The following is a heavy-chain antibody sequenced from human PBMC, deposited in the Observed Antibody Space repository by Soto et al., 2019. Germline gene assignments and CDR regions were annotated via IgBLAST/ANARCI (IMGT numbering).Heavy chain of an antibody. V-gene: IGHV3-30*18. J-gene: IGHJ6*02. CDR1: GWSLSHHA. D-gene: IGHD6-6*01. CDR3: AKEASIAARPSEGYYDYGMDV. Sequence: YLGLSSEVSGWSLSHHAVHGVRHAPGKGPEWVAVISYDGSNKYYADSVKGRFTISRDNSKNTLYLQMNSLGGDDTGVYYCAKEASIAARPSEGYYDYGMDVSGQG. CDR2: ISYDGSNK.